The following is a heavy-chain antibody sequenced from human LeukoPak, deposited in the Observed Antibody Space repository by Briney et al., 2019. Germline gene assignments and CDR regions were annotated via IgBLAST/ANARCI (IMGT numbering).Heavy chain of an antibody. CDR1: GFTFSSYA. CDR3: ARALVVVAATPDY. CDR2: ISYDGSNK. D-gene: IGHD2-15*01. J-gene: IGHJ4*02. V-gene: IGHV3-30-3*01. Sequence: GGSLRLSCAASGFTFSSYAMHWVRQAPGKGLEWVAVISYDGSNKYYADPVKGRFTISGDNSKNTLYLQMNSLRAEDTAVYYCARALVVVAATPDYWGQGTLVTVSS.